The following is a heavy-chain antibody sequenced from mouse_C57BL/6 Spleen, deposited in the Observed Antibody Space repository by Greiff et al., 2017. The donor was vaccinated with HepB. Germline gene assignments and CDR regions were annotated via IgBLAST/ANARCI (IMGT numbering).Heavy chain of an antibody. CDR1: GYSITSGYY. D-gene: IGHD1-1*01. CDR3: ARDYYGPFAY. V-gene: IGHV3-6*01. J-gene: IGHJ3*01. CDR2: ISYDGSN. Sequence: EVKLMESGPGLVKPSQSLSLTCSVTGYSITSGYYWNWIRQFPGNKLEWMGYISYDGSNNYNPSLKNRISITRDTSKNQFFLKLNSVTTEDTATYDCARDYYGPFAYWGQGTLVTVSA.